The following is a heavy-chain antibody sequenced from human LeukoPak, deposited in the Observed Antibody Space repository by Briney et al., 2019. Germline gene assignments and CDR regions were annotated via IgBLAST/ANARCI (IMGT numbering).Heavy chain of an antibody. J-gene: IGHJ4*02. V-gene: IGHV1-69*04. Sequence: SVKVSCKASGGTFSSYTISWVRQAPGQGLEWMGRIIPILGIANYAQKLQGRVTMTTDTSTSTAYMELRSLRSDDTAVYYCARDFFHDYGDYSPFDYWGQGTLVTVSS. CDR3: ARDFFHDYGDYSPFDY. D-gene: IGHD4-17*01. CDR1: GGTFSSYT. CDR2: IIPILGIA.